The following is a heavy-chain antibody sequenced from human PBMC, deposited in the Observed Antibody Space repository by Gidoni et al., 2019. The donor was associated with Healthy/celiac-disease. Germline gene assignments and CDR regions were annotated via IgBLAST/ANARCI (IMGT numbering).Heavy chain of an antibody. D-gene: IGHD3-9*01. J-gene: IGHJ4*02. CDR1: GYSISSGYY. V-gene: IGHV4-38-2*02. CDR2: LYHSGST. CDR3: ARGTGPLFDY. Sequence: QVQLQESGPGLVKPSETLSLTCTVSGYSISSGYYWGWLRQPPGKGLEWIGSLYHSGSTYDNPSLKSRVTISVDTSKNQFSLKLSSVTAADTAVYYCARGTGPLFDYWGQGTLVTVSS.